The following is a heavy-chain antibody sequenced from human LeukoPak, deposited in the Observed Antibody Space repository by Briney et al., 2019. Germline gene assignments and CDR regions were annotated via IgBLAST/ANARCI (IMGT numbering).Heavy chain of an antibody. CDR3: ARGVGQWLVTYYYYYMDV. CDR1: GGSISSYY. Sequence: SETLSLTCTVSGGSISSYYWSWIRQPPGKGLEWIGEINHSGSTNYNPSLKSRVTISVDTSKNQFSLKLGSVTAADTAVYYCARGVGQWLVTYYYYYMDVWGKGTTVTVSS. V-gene: IGHV4-34*01. CDR2: INHSGST. J-gene: IGHJ6*03. D-gene: IGHD6-19*01.